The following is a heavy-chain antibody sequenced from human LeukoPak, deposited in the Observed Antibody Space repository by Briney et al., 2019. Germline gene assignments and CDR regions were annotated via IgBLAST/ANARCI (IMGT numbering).Heavy chain of an antibody. D-gene: IGHD6-13*01. Sequence: GGSLRLSCAASGFTFSSYAMSWVRQAPGKGLEWVSAISGSGGSTYYADSVKGRFTISRDNSKNTLYLQMNSLRAEDTAVYYCARDRSWLAAADVIDYWGQGTLVTVSS. CDR3: ARDRSWLAAADVIDY. CDR2: ISGSGGST. V-gene: IGHV3-23*01. J-gene: IGHJ4*02. CDR1: GFTFSSYA.